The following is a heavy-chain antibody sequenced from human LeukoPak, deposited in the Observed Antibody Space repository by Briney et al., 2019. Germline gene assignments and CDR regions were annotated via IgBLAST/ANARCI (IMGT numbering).Heavy chain of an antibody. D-gene: IGHD3-10*01. V-gene: IGHV3-23*01. CDR2: ISGSGGST. Sequence: GGSLRLSCAASGFTFSSYEMNWVRQAPGKGLEWVSAISGSGGSTYYADSVKGRFTISRDNSKNTLYLQMNSLRAEDTAVYYCAKGVWFGELLPSDYWGQGTLVTVSS. CDR3: AKGVWFGELLPSDY. CDR1: GFTFSSYE. J-gene: IGHJ4*02.